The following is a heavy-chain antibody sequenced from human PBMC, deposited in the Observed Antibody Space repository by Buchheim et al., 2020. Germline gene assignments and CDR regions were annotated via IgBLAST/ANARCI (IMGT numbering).Heavy chain of an antibody. D-gene: IGHD6-13*01. Sequence: EVQLLESGGGLGRPGGSLRLSCATSGFTFSNYAFSWVRQVPGRGLEWVSTVSPTGGATYYAGSVRGRFTVSRAHSKNMLFLQMDSLRAEDTALYYCAKGHGGSSSCVDYWGQGTL. CDR2: VSPTGGAT. CDR1: GFTFSNYA. CDR3: AKGHGGSSSCVDY. V-gene: IGHV3-23*01. J-gene: IGHJ4*02.